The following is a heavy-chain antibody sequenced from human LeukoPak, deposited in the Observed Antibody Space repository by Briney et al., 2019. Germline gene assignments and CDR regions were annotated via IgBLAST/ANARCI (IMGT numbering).Heavy chain of an antibody. D-gene: IGHD2-2*01. CDR1: VGTFSSYA. V-gene: IGHV1-69*13. CDR2: MIPILGTP. J-gene: IGHJ6*02. CDR3: ARDPTVVVVPAAMGYYYGMDV. Sequence: GASVKVSCKASVGTFSSYAISGVRQAPGQGLEWMGGMIPILGTPNYAQKFQGRVTITADESTSTAYMELSSLRSEDTAVSYCARDPTVVVVPAAMGYYYGMDVWGQGTTVTVSS.